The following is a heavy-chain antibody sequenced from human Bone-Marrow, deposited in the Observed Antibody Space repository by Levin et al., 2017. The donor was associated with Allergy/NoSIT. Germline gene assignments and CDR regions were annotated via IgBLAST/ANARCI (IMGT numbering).Heavy chain of an antibody. J-gene: IGHJ4*02. CDR1: GYTFTGYY. CDR3: ARGIRLGFGELFYFDY. CDR2: INPNSGGT. D-gene: IGHD3-10*01. V-gene: IGHV1-2*02. Sequence: ASVKVSCKASGYTFTGYYMHWVRQAPGQGLEWMGWINPNSGGTNYAQKFQGRVTMTRDTSISTAYMELSRLRSDDTAVYYCARGIRLGFGELFYFDYWGQGTLVTVSS.